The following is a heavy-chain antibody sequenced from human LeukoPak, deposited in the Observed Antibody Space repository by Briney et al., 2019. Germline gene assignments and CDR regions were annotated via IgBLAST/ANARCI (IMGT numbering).Heavy chain of an antibody. D-gene: IGHD4-17*01. V-gene: IGHV3-9*01. Sequence: GGSLRLSCAASGFTFDDYAMHWVRQAPGKGLERVSGISWNSGSIGYADSVKGRFTISRDNAKNSLYLQMNSLRAEDTALYYCAKDIWEEATATSWGFQHWGQGTLVTVSS. J-gene: IGHJ1*01. CDR2: ISWNSGSI. CDR3: AKDIWEEATATSWGFQH. CDR1: GFTFDDYA.